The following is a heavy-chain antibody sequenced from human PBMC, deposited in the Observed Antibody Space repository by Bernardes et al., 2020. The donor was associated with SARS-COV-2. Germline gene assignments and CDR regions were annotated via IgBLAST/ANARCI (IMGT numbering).Heavy chain of an antibody. CDR1: GGTFSSYA. CDR2: TIPIFGTA. CDR3: ARDSTYYYDSSGYFDY. Sequence: SVKVSCKASGGTFSSYAISWVRQAPGQGLEWMGGTIPIFGTANYAQKFQGRVTITADESTSTAYMEVSSLRSEDTAVYYCARDSTYYYDSSGYFDYWGQGTLVTVYS. V-gene: IGHV1-69*13. D-gene: IGHD3-22*01. J-gene: IGHJ4*02.